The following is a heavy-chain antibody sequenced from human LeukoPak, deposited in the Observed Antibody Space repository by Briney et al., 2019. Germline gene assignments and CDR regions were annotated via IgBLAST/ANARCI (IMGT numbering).Heavy chain of an antibody. CDR1: GGSISSYY. V-gene: IGHV4-4*07. D-gene: IGHD3-3*01. Sequence: SETLSLTCTVSGGSISSYYWSWIRQPAGKGLEWIGRIYTSGSTNYNPSLKSRVTISVDTSKNQFSLKLSSVTAADTAVYYCARTHYDFWSGYLFFDYWGQGTLVTVSS. CDR3: ARTHYDFWSGYLFFDY. CDR2: IYTSGST. J-gene: IGHJ4*02.